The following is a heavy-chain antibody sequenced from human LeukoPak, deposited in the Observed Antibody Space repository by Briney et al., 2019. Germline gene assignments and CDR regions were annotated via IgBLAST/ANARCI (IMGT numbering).Heavy chain of an antibody. CDR1: GFTFSSYA. CDR2: ISGSGGST. V-gene: IGHV3-23*01. CDR3: ARDGRFPGSYDY. D-gene: IGHD1-26*01. Sequence: PGGSLRLSCAASGFTFSSYAMSWVRQAPGKGLEWVSAISGSGGSTYYADSVKGRFTISRDNAKNSLYLQMNSLRAEDTAVYYCARDGRFPGSYDYWGQGTLVTVSS. J-gene: IGHJ4*02.